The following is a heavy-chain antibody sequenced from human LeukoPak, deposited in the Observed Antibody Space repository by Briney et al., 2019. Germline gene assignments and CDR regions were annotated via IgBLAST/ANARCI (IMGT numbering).Heavy chain of an antibody. CDR2: INPNIGGT. D-gene: IGHD5-18*01. Sequence: GASVKVSCKASGYTFTGYFVNWVRQAPGQGLEWMGRINPNIGGTNYAQKFQGRVTMTRDTFISTAYMELSRLRSDDTAVYYCAILWDSHGYNFDYWGQGTLVTVSS. CDR1: GYTFTGYF. CDR3: AILWDSHGYNFDY. J-gene: IGHJ4*02. V-gene: IGHV1-2*06.